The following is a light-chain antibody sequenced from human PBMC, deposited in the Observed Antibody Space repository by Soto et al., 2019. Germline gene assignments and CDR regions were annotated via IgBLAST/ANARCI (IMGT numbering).Light chain of an antibody. CDR3: QQRSNWPLT. CDR1: QTVYNN. CDR2: AAT. Sequence: EIVMTQSPVTLSVSPGERATLSCRASQTVYNNLAWYQQKPGQVPRLLIYAATTRATGFPARFSGSGSGTEFTLTISSLEPEDFAVYYCQQRSNWPLTFGGGTKVDIK. J-gene: IGKJ4*01. V-gene: IGKV3-15*01.